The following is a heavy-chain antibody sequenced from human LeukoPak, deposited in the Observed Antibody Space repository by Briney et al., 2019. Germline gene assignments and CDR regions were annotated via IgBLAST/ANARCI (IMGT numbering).Heavy chain of an antibody. D-gene: IGHD1-26*01. V-gene: IGHV1-2*02. Sequence: ASVKVSCKASGYTFTGYYMHWVRQAPGQGLEWMGWINPNSGGTNYTQKFQGRVTMTRDTSISTAYMELSRMRSDDTAVYYCARSSGSGSYFQVDYWGQRTLVTVSS. CDR1: GYTFTGYY. CDR2: INPNSGGT. J-gene: IGHJ4*02. CDR3: ARSSGSGSYFQVDY.